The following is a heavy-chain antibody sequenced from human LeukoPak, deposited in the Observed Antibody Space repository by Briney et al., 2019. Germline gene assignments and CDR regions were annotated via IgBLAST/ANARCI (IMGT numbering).Heavy chain of an antibody. CDR2: IYYSGST. D-gene: IGHD5-18*01. J-gene: IGHJ4*02. CDR3: ARGLDTAMVEQYYFDY. CDR1: GGSISRRSYY. Sequence: ESGPTLVKPSETLSLTCTVSGGSISRRSYYWGWIRQPPGKGLEGIGSIYYSGSTYYNPSLKSRVTISVDTSKNQFSLKLSSVTAADTAVYYCARGLDTAMVEQYYFDYWGQGTLVTVSS. V-gene: IGHV4-39*01.